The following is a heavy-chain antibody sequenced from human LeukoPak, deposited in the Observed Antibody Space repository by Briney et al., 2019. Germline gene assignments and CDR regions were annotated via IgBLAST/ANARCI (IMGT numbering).Heavy chain of an antibody. CDR2: ISYDGSNK. CDR3: AKDRESYDYVWGSYRFSPLDY. D-gene: IGHD3-16*02. CDR1: GFTFSSYA. Sequence: PGGSLRLSCAASGFTFSSYAMHWVRQAPGKGLEWVAVISYDGSNKYYADSVKGRFTISRDNSKNTLYLQMNSLRAEDTAVYYCAKDRESYDYVWGSYRFSPLDYWGQGTLVTVSS. V-gene: IGHV3-30-3*01. J-gene: IGHJ4*02.